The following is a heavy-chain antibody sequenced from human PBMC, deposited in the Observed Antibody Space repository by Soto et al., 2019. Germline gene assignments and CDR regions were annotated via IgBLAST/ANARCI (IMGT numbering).Heavy chain of an antibody. J-gene: IGHJ5*02. CDR2: IYFTGNT. V-gene: IGHV4-39*01. CDR3: AGQAFTIAAASYGRSNWFDP. CDR1: GGSITSSSHF. D-gene: IGHD6-25*01. Sequence: SETLSLTCSASGGSITSSSHFWGWVRQPPGKGLEWIGTIYFTGNTYYTPSLKSRLTMSIDTSKNEFSLRLNSVTAADTAVYYCAGQAFTIAAASYGRSNWFDPWGPGTLVTVSS.